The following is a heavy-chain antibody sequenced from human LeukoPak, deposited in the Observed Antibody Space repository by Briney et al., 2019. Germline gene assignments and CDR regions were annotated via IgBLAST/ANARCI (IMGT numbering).Heavy chain of an antibody. D-gene: IGHD5-12*01. J-gene: IGHJ3*02. CDR1: GFTFSSYG. V-gene: IGHV3-30*18. Sequence: GGSLRLSCAASGFTFSSYGMHWVRQAPGKGLEWVAVISYDGSNKYYADSVKGRFTISRDNSKNTLYLQMNSLRAEDTAVYYCAKLVATARDDAFDIWGQGTMVTVSS. CDR2: ISYDGSNK. CDR3: AKLVATARDDAFDI.